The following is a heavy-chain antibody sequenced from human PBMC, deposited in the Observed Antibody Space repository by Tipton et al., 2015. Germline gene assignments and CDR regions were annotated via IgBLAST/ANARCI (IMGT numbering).Heavy chain of an antibody. V-gene: IGHV4-39*01. D-gene: IGHD6-19*01. Sequence: TLSLTCNVSGDSISSSSYYWDWIRQPPGKGLEWIGYIYYTGSTYYSASLKSRVTISVDTSKNQFSLKLSSVTAADTAVYYCARHSVAKKVLDYWGQGTLVTVSS. CDR2: IYYTGST. CDR1: GDSISSSSYY. J-gene: IGHJ4*02. CDR3: ARHSVAKKVLDY.